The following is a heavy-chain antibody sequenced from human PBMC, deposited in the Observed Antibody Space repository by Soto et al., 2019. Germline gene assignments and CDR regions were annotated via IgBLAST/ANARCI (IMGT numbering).Heavy chain of an antibody. CDR2: ISASGGST. CDR1: GFTFSSYA. J-gene: IGHJ4*02. Sequence: GGSLRLSCAASGFTFSSYAMSWVRQAPGKGLEWVSVISASGGSTNYADSVKGRFTISRDNSKNTLYLQMNSLRAEDTAAYYCAKRGSVGSGWSYYFDFWGQGTLVTVSS. CDR3: AKRGSVGSGWSYYFDF. V-gene: IGHV3-23*01. D-gene: IGHD6-19*01.